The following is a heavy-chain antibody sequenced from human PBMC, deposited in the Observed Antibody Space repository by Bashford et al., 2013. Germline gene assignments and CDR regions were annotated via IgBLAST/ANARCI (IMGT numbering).Heavy chain of an antibody. CDR3: ARNVGYNWFAP. J-gene: IGHJ5*02. CDR1: GASITTTDYY. D-gene: IGHD1-14*01. CDR2: LDYSGST. Sequence: SETLSLTCSVSGASITTTDYYWAWIRQPPGQGLEWIGILDYSGSTNYNPSLKSRVTMSIDTSKNQFSLNLSSVTAADTAVYYCARNVGYNWFAPWGQGTLVTVSS. V-gene: IGHV4-39*07.